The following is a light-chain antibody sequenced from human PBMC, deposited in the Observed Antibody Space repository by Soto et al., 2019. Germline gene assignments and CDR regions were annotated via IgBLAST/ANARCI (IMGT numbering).Light chain of an antibody. CDR2: DAS. V-gene: IGKV3-11*01. Sequence: EIVLTQSPATLSLSPGERATLSCRASQSVSSYFAWYQQKPGQAPRLLIYDASNSATGIPARFSGSGSGTDFTLIISSLEPEDFAVYYCQQRGNWPRTFGQGTKLEIK. CDR3: QQRGNWPRT. CDR1: QSVSSY. J-gene: IGKJ2*01.